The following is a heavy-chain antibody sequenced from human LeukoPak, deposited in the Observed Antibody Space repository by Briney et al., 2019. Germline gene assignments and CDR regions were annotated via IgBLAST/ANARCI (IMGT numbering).Heavy chain of an antibody. D-gene: IGHD1-7*01. Sequence: GGSLRLSCAASGFTFSSYGMHWVRQAPGKGLEWVVVIWYDGSNKYYADSVKGRFTISRDNSKNTLYLQMNSLRAEDTAVYYCARETPITGTTRGYFDYWGQGTLVTVSS. J-gene: IGHJ4*02. V-gene: IGHV3-33*01. CDR1: GFTFSSYG. CDR3: ARETPITGTTRGYFDY. CDR2: IWYDGSNK.